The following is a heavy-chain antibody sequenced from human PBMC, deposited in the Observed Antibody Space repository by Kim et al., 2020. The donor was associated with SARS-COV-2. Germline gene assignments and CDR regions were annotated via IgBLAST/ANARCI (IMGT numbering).Heavy chain of an antibody. V-gene: IGHV3-48*03. Sequence: YVDSLRCRFTKSRDNPKNSLYLQIDSLRTEDTAIYYCAALDSVQVPGGIWGQGTLVTVSS. D-gene: IGHD3-10*01. J-gene: IGHJ4*02. CDR3: AALDSVQVPGGI.